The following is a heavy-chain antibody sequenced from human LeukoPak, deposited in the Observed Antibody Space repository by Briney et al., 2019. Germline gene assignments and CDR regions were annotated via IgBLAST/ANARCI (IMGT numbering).Heavy chain of an antibody. Sequence: ASVKVSCKGSGYTFIGFYIHWVRQAPGQGLEWMGWINPDTGGTYYAQKFQGRVTMARDTSISTASMELNRLLSDDTAVYYCAREAQDYDAFDYWGQGTLVTVSS. CDR1: GYTFIGFY. D-gene: IGHD4/OR15-4a*01. CDR3: AREAQDYDAFDY. V-gene: IGHV1-2*02. CDR2: INPDTGGT. J-gene: IGHJ4*02.